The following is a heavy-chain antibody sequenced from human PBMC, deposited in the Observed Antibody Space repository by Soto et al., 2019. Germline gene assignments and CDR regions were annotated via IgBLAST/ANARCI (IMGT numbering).Heavy chain of an antibody. CDR1: GGTFSSYA. Sequence: ASVKVSCKASGGTFSSYAISWVRQAPGQGLEWMGGIIPIFGTANYAQKFQGRVTITADESTSTAYMELSSLRSEDTAVYYCARGATVGYSGYGGIDYWGQGTLVTVSS. CDR3: ARGATVGYSGYGGIDY. CDR2: IIPIFGTA. D-gene: IGHD5-12*01. V-gene: IGHV1-69*13. J-gene: IGHJ4*02.